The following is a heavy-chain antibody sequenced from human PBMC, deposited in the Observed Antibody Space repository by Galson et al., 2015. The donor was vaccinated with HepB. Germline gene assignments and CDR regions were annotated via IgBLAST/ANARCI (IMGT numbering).Heavy chain of an antibody. J-gene: IGHJ4*02. CDR3: AKGDSSNWYLLEY. D-gene: IGHD6-13*01. CDR2: ISSDTT. CDR1: GFAFSSYA. V-gene: IGHV3-23*01. Sequence: SLRLSCAASGFAFSSYAMTWVRQAPGKGLEWVSTISSDTTYYAHFVGGRFTISRDNSKNTLYLQMSSLRDEDAAVYYCAKGDSSNWYLLEYWGQGTLVTVSS.